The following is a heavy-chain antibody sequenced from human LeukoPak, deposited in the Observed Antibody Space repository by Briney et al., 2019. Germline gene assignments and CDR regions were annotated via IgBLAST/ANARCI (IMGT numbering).Heavy chain of an antibody. Sequence: SETLSLTCTVSGGSISSGDYYWSWIRQPPGKGLEWIGYIYYSGSTNYNPSLKSRVTISVDTSKNQFSLKLSSVTAADTAVYYCAGTQYSSSAGYYYYMDVWGKGTTVTVSS. CDR3: AGTQYSSSAGYYYYMDV. CDR2: IYYSGST. CDR1: GGSISSGDYY. J-gene: IGHJ6*03. D-gene: IGHD6-6*01. V-gene: IGHV4-61*08.